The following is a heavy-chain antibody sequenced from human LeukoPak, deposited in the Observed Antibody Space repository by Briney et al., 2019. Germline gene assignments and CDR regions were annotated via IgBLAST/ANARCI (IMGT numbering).Heavy chain of an antibody. CDR3: AKCPPLLVSGSVGASRAGYSNRYYFDY. Sequence: GASVKVSCKASGYTFTGYYMHWVRQAPGQGLEWMGWINPNSGGTNYAQKFQGRVTMTRDTSISTAYMELSRLRSDDTAVYYCAKCPPLLVSGSVGASRAGYSNRYYFDYWGQGTLVTVSS. J-gene: IGHJ4*02. CDR2: INPNSGGT. D-gene: IGHD2-15*01. V-gene: IGHV1-2*02. CDR1: GYTFTGYY.